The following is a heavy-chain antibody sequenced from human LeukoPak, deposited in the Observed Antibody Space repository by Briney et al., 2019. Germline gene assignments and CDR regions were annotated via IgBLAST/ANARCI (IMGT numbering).Heavy chain of an antibody. Sequence: ASVKVSCKASGYTFTGYYMHWVRQAPGQGLEWMGWINPNSGGTNYARKFQGRVTMTRDTSISTAYMELSRLRSDDTAVYYCARDLGGTNTPYYYYGMDVWGQGTTVTVSS. J-gene: IGHJ6*02. D-gene: IGHD2-15*01. CDR3: ARDLGGTNTPYYYYGMDV. V-gene: IGHV1-2*02. CDR2: INPNSGGT. CDR1: GYTFTGYY.